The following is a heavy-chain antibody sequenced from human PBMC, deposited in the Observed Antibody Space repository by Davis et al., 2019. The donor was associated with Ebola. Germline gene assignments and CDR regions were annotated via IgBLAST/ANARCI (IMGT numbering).Heavy chain of an antibody. V-gene: IGHV4-4*02. CDR3: ARGNYGDYIVLYYYNMDV. D-gene: IGHD4-17*01. CDR1: GDSISSSNW. J-gene: IGHJ6*02. Sequence: MPSETLSLTCAVSGDSISSSNWWSWVRQSPGKGLEWIGEVYHSGSTNYNPSLKSRVTISVDKSKNQFSLKLSSVTAADTAVYYCARGNYGDYIVLYYYNMDVWGQGTTVTVSS. CDR2: VYHSGST.